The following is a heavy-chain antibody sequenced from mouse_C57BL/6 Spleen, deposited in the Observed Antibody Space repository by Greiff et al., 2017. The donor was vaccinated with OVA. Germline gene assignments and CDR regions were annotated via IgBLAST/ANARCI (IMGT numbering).Heavy chain of an antibody. Sequence: EVQLQQSGPELVKPGASVKLSCTASGYSFTGYYMNWVKQSPEKSLEWIGEINPSTGGTTYNQKFKAKATLTVDKSSSTAYMQLNSLTSEDSAVYYCARALGSWGQGTTLTVSS. V-gene: IGHV1-42*01. D-gene: IGHD1-1*01. J-gene: IGHJ2*01. CDR1: GYSFTGYY. CDR2: INPSTGGT. CDR3: ARALGS.